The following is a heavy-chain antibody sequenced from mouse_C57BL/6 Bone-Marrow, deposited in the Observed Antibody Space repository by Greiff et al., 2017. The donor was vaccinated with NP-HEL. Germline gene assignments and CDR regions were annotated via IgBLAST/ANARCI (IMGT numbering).Heavy chain of an antibody. Sequence: EVNLVESGGDLVKPGGSLKLSCAASGFTFSSYGMSWVRQTPDKRLEWVATISSGGSYTYYPDSVKGRFTISRDNAKNTLYLQMSSLKSEDTAMYYCARRGGYDAYWGQGTLVTVSA. CDR2: ISSGGSYT. D-gene: IGHD2-2*01. CDR3: ARRGGYDAY. CDR1: GFTFSSYG. J-gene: IGHJ3*01. V-gene: IGHV5-6*02.